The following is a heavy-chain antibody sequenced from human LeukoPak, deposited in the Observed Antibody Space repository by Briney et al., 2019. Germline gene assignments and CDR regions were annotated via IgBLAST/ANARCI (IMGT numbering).Heavy chain of an antibody. CDR2: INSDGSST. Sequence: GGSLRLSCTASGFSFSGHWMHWARQLPGKGLVWVSRINSDGSSTSYADSVKGRFTISRDNAKNTLYLQMNSLRAEDTAVYYCARDVQYYDFWSGFAAWGQGTLVTVSS. V-gene: IGHV3-74*01. CDR1: GFSFSGHW. D-gene: IGHD3-3*01. J-gene: IGHJ5*02. CDR3: ARDVQYYDFWSGFAA.